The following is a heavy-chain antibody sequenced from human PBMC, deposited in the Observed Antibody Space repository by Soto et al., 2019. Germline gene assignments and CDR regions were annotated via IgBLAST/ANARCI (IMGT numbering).Heavy chain of an antibody. J-gene: IGHJ4*02. D-gene: IGHD2-15*01. Sequence: QVQLVQSGAEVKKPGASVKVSCKASGYTFTSYAMHWVRQAPGQRLEWMGWINAGNGNTKYSQKFQDRVTITRDTSASTAYMEPSSLRSEDTAVYYCARDLGGWPDYWGQGTLVTVSS. CDR2: INAGNGNT. CDR1: GYTFTSYA. CDR3: ARDLGGWPDY. V-gene: IGHV1-3*01.